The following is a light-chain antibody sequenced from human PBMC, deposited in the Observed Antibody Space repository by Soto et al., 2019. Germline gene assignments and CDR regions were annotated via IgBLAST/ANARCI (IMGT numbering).Light chain of an antibody. J-gene: IGLJ2*01. Sequence: QSALTQPPSASGSPGQSVTISCTGTSSDVGGYTYVSWYQHHPGKAPKLMIYEVNKRPAGVSDRFSGSKSGNTASLTVSELQAEDEADDYCSSYAGSNSLGVFGGGTKLTVL. V-gene: IGLV2-8*01. CDR3: SSYAGSNSLGV. CDR1: SSDVGGYTY. CDR2: EVN.